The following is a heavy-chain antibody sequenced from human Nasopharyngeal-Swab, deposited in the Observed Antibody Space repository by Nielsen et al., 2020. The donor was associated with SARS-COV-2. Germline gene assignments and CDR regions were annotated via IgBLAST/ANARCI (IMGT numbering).Heavy chain of an antibody. V-gene: IGHV3-7*01. D-gene: IGHD2-15*01. CDR3: ARDEAVVAATQISDAFDI. Sequence: VRQMPGKGLEWVANIKQDGSEKYYVDSVKGRSTIFRDNAKNSLYLQMNSLRAEDTAVYYCARDEAVVAATQISDAFDIWGQGTMVTVSS. CDR2: IKQDGSEK. J-gene: IGHJ3*02.